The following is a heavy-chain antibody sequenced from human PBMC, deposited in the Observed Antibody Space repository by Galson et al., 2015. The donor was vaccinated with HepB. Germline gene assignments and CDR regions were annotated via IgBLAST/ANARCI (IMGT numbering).Heavy chain of an antibody. V-gene: IGHV3-23*01. J-gene: IGHJ5*02. Sequence: SLRLSCAASGFAFDTHAMSWVRQAPGRGLEWISGIRGNGDSTFYADSVKGRFTVSRDNSNNMLYLQMNSLRAEDAGLYFCAKGYGVFDAWGQGILVTVSS. CDR2: IRGNGDST. CDR1: GFAFDTHA. D-gene: IGHD5-18*01. CDR3: AKGYGVFDA.